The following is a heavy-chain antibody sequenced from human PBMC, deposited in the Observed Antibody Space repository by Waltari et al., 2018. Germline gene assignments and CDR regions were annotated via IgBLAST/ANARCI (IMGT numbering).Heavy chain of an antibody. CDR1: GYTFTSYA. V-gene: IGHV1-3*01. Sequence: QVQLVQSGAEVKKPGASVKVSCKASGYTFTSYAMHWVRQAPGQRLEWMGWINAGNGNTKYSQKFQGRVTITRDTSASTAYMELRSLRSDDTAVYYCARAPWERLTPYYFDYWGQGTLVTVSS. CDR3: ARAPWERLTPYYFDY. D-gene: IGHD1-26*01. CDR2: INAGNGNT. J-gene: IGHJ4*02.